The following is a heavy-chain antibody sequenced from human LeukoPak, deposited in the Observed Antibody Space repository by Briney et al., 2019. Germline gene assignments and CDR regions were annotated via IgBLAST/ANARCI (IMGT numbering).Heavy chain of an antibody. CDR3: ARHNTGYSDSSGGYYFDY. Sequence: PGGSLRLSCAASGFTFSDYYMSWIRQAPGKGLEWVSYISSSGSTIYYADSVKGRFTISRDNAKNSLYLQMNSLRAEDTAVYYCARHNTGYSDSSGGYYFDYWGQGTLVTVSS. V-gene: IGHV3-11*04. CDR1: GFTFSDYY. CDR2: ISSSGSTI. J-gene: IGHJ4*02. D-gene: IGHD6-19*01.